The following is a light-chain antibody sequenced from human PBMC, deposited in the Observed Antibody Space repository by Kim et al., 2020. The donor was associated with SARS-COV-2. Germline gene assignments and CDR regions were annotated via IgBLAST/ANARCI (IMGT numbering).Light chain of an antibody. V-gene: IGLV3-9*01. CDR3: QVWDSSTGV. CDR1: NIGTKN. CDR2: GDS. J-gene: IGLJ3*02. Sequence: GALGQAARITGGGNNIGTKNVHWFQQKPGQAPVLVICGDSNRPSGIPERFSGSNSGNTATLTISRAQPGDEADYYCQVWDSSTGVFGGGTQLTVL.